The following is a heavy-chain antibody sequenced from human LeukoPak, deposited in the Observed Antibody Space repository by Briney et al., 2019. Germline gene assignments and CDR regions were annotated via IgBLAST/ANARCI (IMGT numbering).Heavy chain of an antibody. V-gene: IGHV1-46*01. J-gene: IGHJ6*03. D-gene: IGHD3-10*01. CDR3: ARDSSVGSGSYYPYYYMDV. CDR2: INPSGGST. CDR1: GYSFTNYY. Sequence: ASVKVSCKASGYSFTNYYIHWVRQAPGQGLEWMGIINPSGGSTSYAQKFQGRVTMTRDMSTSTVYMELSSLRSEDTAVYYCARDSSVGSGSYYPYYYMDVWGKGTTVTVSS.